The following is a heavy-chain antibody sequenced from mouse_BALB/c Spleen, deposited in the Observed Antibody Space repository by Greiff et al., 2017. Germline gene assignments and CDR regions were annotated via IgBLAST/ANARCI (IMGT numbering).Heavy chain of an antibody. V-gene: IGHV5-12-1*01. CDR3: ARHRETVVFDY. CDR2: ISSGGGST. CDR1: GFAFSSYD. Sequence: EVHLVESGGGLVKPGGSLKLSCAASGFAFSSYDMSWVRQTPEKRLEWVAYISSGGGSTYYPDTVKGRFTISRDNAKNTLYLQMSSLKSEDTAMYYCARHRETVVFDYWGQGTTLTVSS. D-gene: IGHD1-1*01. J-gene: IGHJ2*01.